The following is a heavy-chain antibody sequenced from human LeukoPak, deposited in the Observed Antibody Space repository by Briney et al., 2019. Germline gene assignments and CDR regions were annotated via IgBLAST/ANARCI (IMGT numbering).Heavy chain of an antibody. V-gene: IGHV3-74*01. J-gene: IGHJ4*02. Sequence: GGSLRLSCAASGFTFSSYWMHWVRQAPGKGLVWVSRIKRDGSSTSYADSVKGRFTISRDNSKNTLYLQMNSLRAEDTAVYYCAKEYGYTYGEFDYWGQGTLVTVSS. D-gene: IGHD5-18*01. CDR1: GFTFSSYW. CDR3: AKEYGYTYGEFDY. CDR2: IKRDGSST.